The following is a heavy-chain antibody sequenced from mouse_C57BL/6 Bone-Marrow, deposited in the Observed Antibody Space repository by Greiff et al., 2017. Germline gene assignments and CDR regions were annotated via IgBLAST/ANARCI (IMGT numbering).Heavy chain of an antibody. CDR3: ARGNCFDY. CDR2: IYPRSGNT. Sequence: VQLLESGAELARPGASVKLSCKASGFTFTSYGISWVKQSTGQGLEWIGAIYPRSGNTKYNEKFTGKATLTADKSSSTAYMELRSLTSEDSAVYVCARGNCFDYWGQGTTLTVSS. V-gene: IGHV1-81*01. CDR1: GFTFTSYG. J-gene: IGHJ2*01.